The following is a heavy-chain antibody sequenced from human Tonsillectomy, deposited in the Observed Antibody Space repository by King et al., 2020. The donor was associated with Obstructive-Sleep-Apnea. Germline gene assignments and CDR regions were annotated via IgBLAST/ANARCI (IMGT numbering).Heavy chain of an antibody. D-gene: IGHD2-8*01. Sequence: PLQESGPGLVKPSETLSLTCTASGGSIGGYYWSWVRQPPGGGLEWIGFIHYTGYTIYNPSLKSRVTISIDTSNNQFSLRLSSVTAAATAMYYRARDKFLYAFDMWGQGTMVTVSS. V-gene: IGHV4-59*12. CDR3: ARDKFLYAFDM. CDR2: IHYTGYT. J-gene: IGHJ3*02. CDR1: GGSIGGYY.